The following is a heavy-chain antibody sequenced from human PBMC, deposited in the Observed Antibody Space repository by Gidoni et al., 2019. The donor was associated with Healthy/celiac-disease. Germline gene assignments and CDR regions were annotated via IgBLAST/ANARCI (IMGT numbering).Heavy chain of an antibody. J-gene: IGHJ5*02. CDR2: IYYSGST. CDR3: ARGRGIVVVPAAIVWFDP. D-gene: IGHD2-2*01. CDR1: GGSICSGGYY. V-gene: IGHV4-31*03. Sequence: QVQLQESGPGLVKPSQTLSLTCTVSGGSICSGGYYWSWIRQHPGKGLEWIGYIYYSGSTYYNPSLKSRVTISVDTSKNQFSLKLSSVTAADTAVYYCARGRGIVVVPAAIVWFDPWGQGTLVTVSS.